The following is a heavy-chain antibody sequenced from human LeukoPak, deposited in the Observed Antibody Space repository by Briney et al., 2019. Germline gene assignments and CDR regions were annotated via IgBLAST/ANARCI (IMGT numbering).Heavy chain of an antibody. D-gene: IGHD3-22*01. Sequence: GGSLRLSCAASGFTFSNAWMSWVRQAPGKGLEWVGRIKSKTDGGTTDYAAPVKGRFTISRGDSKNTLYLQMNSLKTEDTAVYYCTTDIYYYDSSGYWLGDYWGQGTLVTVSS. V-gene: IGHV3-15*01. CDR2: IKSKTDGGTT. CDR1: GFTFSNAW. J-gene: IGHJ4*02. CDR3: TTDIYYYDSSGYWLGDY.